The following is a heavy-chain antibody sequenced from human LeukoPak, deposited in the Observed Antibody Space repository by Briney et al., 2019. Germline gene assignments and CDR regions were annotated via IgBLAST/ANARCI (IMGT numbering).Heavy chain of an antibody. CDR3: GSKFYDYVWGRYGRTSHTVDF. V-gene: IGHV4-34*01. CDR1: GGSSSDYY. J-gene: IGHJ4*02. D-gene: IGHD3-16*01. CDR2: INDRGST. Sequence: SETVSLTCAVYGGSSSDYYWSWIRQPPGKGLEWIGEINDRGSTNYNPSLKSRVTISVDTSKNQFSLKLSSVTAADTAVYYCGSKFYDYVWGRYGRTSHTVDFWGQGTLVTVSS.